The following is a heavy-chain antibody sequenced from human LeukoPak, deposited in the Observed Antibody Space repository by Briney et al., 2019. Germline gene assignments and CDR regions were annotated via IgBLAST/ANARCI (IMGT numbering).Heavy chain of an antibody. D-gene: IGHD3-10*01. CDR1: GFTFSSYA. V-gene: IGHV3-23*01. Sequence: PRGSLRLSCAASGFTFSSYAMSWVRQAPGKGLEWVSAISGSGGSTYYADSVKGRFTISRDNSKNTLYLQMNSLRAEDTAVYYCAKDFTMGRGNNPFDPWGQGTMVTVSS. CDR2: ISGSGGST. J-gene: IGHJ5*02. CDR3: AKDFTMGRGNNPFDP.